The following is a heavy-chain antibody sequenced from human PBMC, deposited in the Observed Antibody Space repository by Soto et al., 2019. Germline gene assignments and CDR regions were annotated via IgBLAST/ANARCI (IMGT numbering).Heavy chain of an antibody. Sequence: SLRLSCLSSFFKFDYYWMHWVRQAPGEGLMWVSRLQTDGSHPDYAASVKGRFTISRDNAKNTLYLQMNNLRVEDTAVYYCGRGGDPDYWGQGTLVTVSS. CDR1: FFKFDYYW. V-gene: IGHV3-74*01. D-gene: IGHD2-21*02. J-gene: IGHJ4*02. CDR2: LQTDGSHP. CDR3: GRGGDPDY.